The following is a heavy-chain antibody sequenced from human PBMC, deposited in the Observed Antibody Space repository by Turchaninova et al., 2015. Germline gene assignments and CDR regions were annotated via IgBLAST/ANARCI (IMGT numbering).Heavy chain of an antibody. D-gene: IGHD3-3*01. CDR3: ARESVXYAFXX. J-gene: IGHJ3*02. CDR1: GYTFTSYF. CDR2: IHPSGGST. V-gene: IGHV1-46*01. Sequence: ASVKVSCKASGYTFTSYFLHWVRQAPGQGLEWMEIIHPSGGSTTYAQKFQGRVTMTRDTSTSTVYLGRSSLRSEDTAVYYWARESVXYAFXXGGQGTMVTXSS.